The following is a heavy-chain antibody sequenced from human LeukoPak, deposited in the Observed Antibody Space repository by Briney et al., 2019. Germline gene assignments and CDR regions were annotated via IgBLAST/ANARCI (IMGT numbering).Heavy chain of an antibody. D-gene: IGHD6-19*01. CDR1: GASISSSSYY. CDR3: ARVLGLAVAGPQDY. CDR2: IYYSGST. J-gene: IGHJ4*02. V-gene: IGHV4-39*01. Sequence: SETLSLTCTVSGASISSSSYYWVWIRQPPGKGLEWIGTIYYSGSTYYNVSLKSRVTISVDTSKNQFSLKLSSMTAADTAVHFCARVLGLAVAGPQDYWGQGTLVTVSS.